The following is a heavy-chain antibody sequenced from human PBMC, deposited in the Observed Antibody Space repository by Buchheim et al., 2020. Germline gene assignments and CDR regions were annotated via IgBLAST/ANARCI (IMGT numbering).Heavy chain of an antibody. CDR3: VRKSHNGIAAAGDYFEY. D-gene: IGHD6-13*01. J-gene: IGHJ4*02. V-gene: IGHV3-30-3*01. Sequence: QVQLVESGGGVVQPGRSLRLSCAASGFTFSSYAMHWVRQAPGKGLEWVAVISSDESNKYYADSVKGRLTIARDNSKHTLYLQMNSLRTEDTAIYYCVRKSHNGIAAAGDYFEYWGKGTL. CDR1: GFTFSSYA. CDR2: ISSDESNK.